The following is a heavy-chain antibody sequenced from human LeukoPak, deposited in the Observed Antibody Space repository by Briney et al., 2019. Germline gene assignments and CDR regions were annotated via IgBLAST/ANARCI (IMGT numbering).Heavy chain of an antibody. Sequence: GGSLRLSCAASGFTFSSYAMHWVRQAPGKGLEWGAVISNDGSNKYYADSVKGRFTISRDNSKNTLYLQMNSLRAEATAVYYCARQGYDILTGYPLPFDYWGQGTLVTVSS. D-gene: IGHD3-9*01. J-gene: IGHJ4*02. CDR2: ISNDGSNK. V-gene: IGHV3-30-3*01. CDR3: ARQGYDILTGYPLPFDY. CDR1: GFTFSSYA.